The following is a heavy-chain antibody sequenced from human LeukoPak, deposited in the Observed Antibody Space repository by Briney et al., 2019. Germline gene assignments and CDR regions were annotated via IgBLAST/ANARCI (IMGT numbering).Heavy chain of an antibody. CDR2: ISSSSSTI. CDR3: ARDLVVYGSGSYYDYYMDV. V-gene: IGHV3-48*04. D-gene: IGHD3-10*01. J-gene: IGHJ6*03. CDR1: GFSFSSYS. Sequence: GGSLRLSCAASGFSFSSYSMNWVRQAPGKGLEWVSYISSSSSTIYYADSVKGRFTISRDNAKNSLYLQVNSLRAEDTAVYYCARDLVVYGSGSYYDYYMDVWGKGTTVTVSS.